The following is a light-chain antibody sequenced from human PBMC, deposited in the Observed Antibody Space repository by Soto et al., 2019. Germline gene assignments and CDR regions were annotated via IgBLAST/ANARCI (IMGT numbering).Light chain of an antibody. V-gene: IGKV3-20*01. J-gene: IGKJ2*01. Sequence: EIVLTQSPGTLSLSPGERATLSCRASQVVNSLAWFQQKPGQAPSLLIYAASSRAAGIPDRFSGSGSGTDFTLTISRLEPEDFAVYYCRQYGHSPNTFGQGTKLEIK. CDR2: AAS. CDR3: RQYGHSPNT. CDR1: QVVNS.